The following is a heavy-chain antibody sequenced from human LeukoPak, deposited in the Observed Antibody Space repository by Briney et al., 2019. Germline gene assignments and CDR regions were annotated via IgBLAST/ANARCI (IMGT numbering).Heavy chain of an antibody. J-gene: IGHJ4*02. D-gene: IGHD3-10*01. CDR2: ISANNGNT. CDR1: GYTFTSYG. Sequence: ASVKVSCKASGYTFTSYGISWVRQAPGQGLEWMGWISANNGNTDYPQKLQGRVTMTTDTSTSTAYMELRSLRSDDTAVYYCARESHVTREDYWGQGTLVTVSS. V-gene: IGHV1-18*01. CDR3: ARESHVTREDY.